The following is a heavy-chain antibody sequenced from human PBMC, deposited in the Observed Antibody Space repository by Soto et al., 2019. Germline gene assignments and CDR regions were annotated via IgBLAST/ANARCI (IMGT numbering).Heavy chain of an antibody. CDR2: ISYDGSNK. CDR3: ATNTVVPAAGRYYYYGMDA. Sequence: PGGSLRLSCAASGFTFISYGMHWVRQAPGKGLEWVAVISYDGSNKYYADSVKGRFTISRDNSKNTLYLQMNSLRAEDTAVYYCATNTVVPAAGRYYYYGMDAWGQGTTVTVSS. J-gene: IGHJ6*02. V-gene: IGHV3-30*03. D-gene: IGHD2-2*01. CDR1: GFTFISYG.